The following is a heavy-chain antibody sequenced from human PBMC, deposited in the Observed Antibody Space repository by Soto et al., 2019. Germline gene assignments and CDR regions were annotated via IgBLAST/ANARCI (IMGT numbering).Heavy chain of an antibody. D-gene: IGHD1-26*01. CDR1: GFTFSGYA. CDR2: ISYDGSKT. Sequence: QVQLVESGGGVVQPGRSLRLSCAASGFTFSGYAMHWVRQAPGKGLEWVAVISYDGSKTYHADSVKGRFTISRDNSKNTLYLQTNSLRAEDTAVYYWATENKSWELLYWGQGTLVTVSS. CDR3: ATENKSWELLY. V-gene: IGHV3-30-3*01. J-gene: IGHJ4*02.